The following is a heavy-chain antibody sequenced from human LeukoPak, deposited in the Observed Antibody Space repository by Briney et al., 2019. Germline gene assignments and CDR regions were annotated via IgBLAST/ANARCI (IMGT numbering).Heavy chain of an antibody. CDR2: ISYSGST. D-gene: IGHD2-21*02. Sequence: SETLTLTCTASGCSISSSYWSWVPQPPGKGLEWIGYISYSGSTNYNPSLKTRVTISVDTSNNQFSLKLSSVSPADTAVYYCASALLCGGDCYPPYYYAYWGQGTLVTVSS. CDR1: GCSISSSY. J-gene: IGHJ4*02. V-gene: IGHV4-59*01. CDR3: ASALLCGGDCYPPYYYAY.